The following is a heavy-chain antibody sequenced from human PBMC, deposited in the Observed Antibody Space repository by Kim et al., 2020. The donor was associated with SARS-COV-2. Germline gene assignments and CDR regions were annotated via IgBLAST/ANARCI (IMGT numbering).Heavy chain of an antibody. D-gene: IGHD4-17*01. CDR2: IYTSGST. J-gene: IGHJ6*02. V-gene: IGHV4-61*02. Sequence: SETLSLTCTVSGGSISSGSYYWSWIRQPAGKGLEWIGRIYTSGSTNYNPSLKSRVTISVDTSKNQFSLKLSSVTAADTAVYYCASAVTRGYYGMDVWGQGTTVTDSS. CDR1: GGSISSGSYY. CDR3: ASAVTRGYYGMDV.